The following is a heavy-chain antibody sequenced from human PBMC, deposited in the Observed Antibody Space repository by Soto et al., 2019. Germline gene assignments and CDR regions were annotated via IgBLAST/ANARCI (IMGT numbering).Heavy chain of an antibody. V-gene: IGHV1-8*01. J-gene: IGHJ4*02. CDR3: ARGLGSVRGVRSPYYFDY. D-gene: IGHD3-10*01. Sequence: ASVKVSCKASGYTFTSYDINWVRQATGQGLEWMGWMNPNSGNTGYAQKFQGRVTMTRNTSISTAYMELSSLRSEDTAVYYCARGLGSVRGVRSPYYFDYWGQGTLVTVSS. CDR2: MNPNSGNT. CDR1: GYTFTSYD.